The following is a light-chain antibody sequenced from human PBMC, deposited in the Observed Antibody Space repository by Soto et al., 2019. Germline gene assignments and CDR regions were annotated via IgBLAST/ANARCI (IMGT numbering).Light chain of an antibody. CDR2: DAS. J-gene: IGKJ5*01. CDR3: QQRSNWPLIT. CDR1: QSVSSY. V-gene: IGKV3-11*01. Sequence: EIVLTQSPATLSLSPGERATLSCRASQSVSSYLAWYQQQPGQAPRLLIYDASNRATGIPARFSGSVSGTDFTLTISSLEPEDVAVYYCQQRSNWPLITFGQGTRLEIK.